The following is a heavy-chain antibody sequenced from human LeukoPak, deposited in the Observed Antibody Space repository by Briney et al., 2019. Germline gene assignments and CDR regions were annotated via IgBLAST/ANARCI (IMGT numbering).Heavy chain of an antibody. CDR3: TTDMIVVPLVIPGY. Sequence: PGGSLRLSCAASGFTFSNAWMSWVRQAPGKGLEWVGRIKSKTDGGTTDYAAPVKGRFTISRDDSKNTLYLQMNSLKTEDTAVYYCTTDMIVVPLVIPGYWGQGTLVTVSS. D-gene: IGHD3-22*01. CDR2: IKSKTDGGTT. J-gene: IGHJ4*02. CDR1: GFTFSNAW. V-gene: IGHV3-15*01.